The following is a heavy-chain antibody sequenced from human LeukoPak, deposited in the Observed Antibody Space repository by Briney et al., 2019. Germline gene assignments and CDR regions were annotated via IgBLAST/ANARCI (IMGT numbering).Heavy chain of an antibody. J-gene: IGHJ4*02. V-gene: IGHV1-69*13. CDR2: IIPIFGTA. D-gene: IGHD6-19*01. CDR3: ASPGRSSGWYDLGYFDY. CDR1: GGTLSSYA. Sequence: SVKVSCKASGGTLSSYAISWVRQAPGQGLEWMGGIIPIFGTANYAQKFQGRVTITADESTSTAYMELSSLRSEDTAVYYCASPGRSSGWYDLGYFDYWGQGTLVTVSS.